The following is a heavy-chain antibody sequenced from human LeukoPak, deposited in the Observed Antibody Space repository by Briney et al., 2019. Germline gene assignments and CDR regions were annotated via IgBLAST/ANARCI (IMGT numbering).Heavy chain of an antibody. J-gene: IGHJ4*02. CDR1: GGSISSSSYY. V-gene: IGHV4-39*01. Sequence: NPSETMSLTCTVSGGSISSSSYYWGWIRQPPGKGLEWTGSIYYSGSTYYNPSPKRRVTISVHTSKHQFSLNLSSVTAPSPTAYSCARVGQWGQGTLVSVFS. CDR3: ARVGQ. D-gene: IGHD1-26*01. CDR2: IYYSGST.